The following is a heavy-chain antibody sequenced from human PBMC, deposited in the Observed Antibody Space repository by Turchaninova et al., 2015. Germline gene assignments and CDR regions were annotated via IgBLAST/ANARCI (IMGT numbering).Heavy chain of an antibody. CDR3: AKDLRYSSSLFDY. D-gene: IGHD6-13*01. CDR2: ISGSSSSK. J-gene: IGHJ4*02. V-gene: IGHV3-23*01. Sequence: EVQLLESGGGLVQPGGCLRLSCAASGFTFGSYAMRWVRPAAGKGMGWVSAISGSSSSKNYTEPVKSRFTISRDNSKNTLYLQMNSLRAEDTAVYYCAKDLRYSSSLFDYWGQGTLVTVSS. CDR1: GFTFGSYA.